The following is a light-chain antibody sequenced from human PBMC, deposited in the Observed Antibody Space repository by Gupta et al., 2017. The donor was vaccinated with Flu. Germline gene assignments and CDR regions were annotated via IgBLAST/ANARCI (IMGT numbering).Light chain of an antibody. V-gene: IGKV3-20*01. J-gene: IGKJ2*01. CDR1: QSVSTAY. CDR3: QQDDGSSFT. Sequence: IVLTPSPGTLSLSPGERATLSCRASQSVSTAYLAWYQQKPGQAPRLLIHSASSRATGVPNRFSGSGSGTDFTLTINRLEPEDFAVYYCQQDDGSSFTFGQGTNLDIK. CDR2: SAS.